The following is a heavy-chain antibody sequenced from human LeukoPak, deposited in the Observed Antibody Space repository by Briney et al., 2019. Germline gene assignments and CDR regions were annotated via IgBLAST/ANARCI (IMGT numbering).Heavy chain of an antibody. Sequence: GGALRLSCAASGCTFSSYVMSWVRQAPGKGLEWVSAIRGSGGTTYYADSVKGRFTIARDNSKSTLYLQMNRLRAEDTAVYYCAKGVAGSAGAATLGMDVGGQGATATVSS. D-gene: IGHD3-10*01. V-gene: IGHV3-23*01. CDR1: GCTFSSYV. CDR2: IRGSGGTT. J-gene: IGHJ6*02. CDR3: AKGVAGSAGAATLGMDV.